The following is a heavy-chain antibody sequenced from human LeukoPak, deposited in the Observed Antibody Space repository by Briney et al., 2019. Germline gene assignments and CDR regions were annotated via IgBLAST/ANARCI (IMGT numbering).Heavy chain of an antibody. CDR3: ARGRVSSSTWYSTYYYYFYMDV. CDR2: VYSSGST. J-gene: IGHJ6*03. V-gene: IGHV4-4*07. Sequence: SETLSLTCTVSGGSISSYYWSWIRQPAGKGLECIGRVYSSGSTNYNPSLKSRVTMSIDTSKNQFSLKLSSATAADTAVYFCARGRVSSSTWYSTYYYYFYMDVWGKGTTVTVSS. D-gene: IGHD6-13*01. CDR1: GGSISSYY.